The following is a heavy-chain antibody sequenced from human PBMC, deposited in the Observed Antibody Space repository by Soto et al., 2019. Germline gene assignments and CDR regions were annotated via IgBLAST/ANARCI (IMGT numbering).Heavy chain of an antibody. Sequence: SETLSLTCTVSGGSISSYYWSWIRQPPGKGLEWIGYIYYSGSTNYNPSLKSRVTISVDTSKNQFSLKLSSVTAADTAVYYCAGGFGEYPWYYYYGMDVWGQGTTVTVSS. CDR1: GGSISSYY. V-gene: IGHV4-59*01. J-gene: IGHJ6*02. CDR3: AGGFGEYPWYYYYGMDV. CDR2: IYYSGST. D-gene: IGHD3-10*01.